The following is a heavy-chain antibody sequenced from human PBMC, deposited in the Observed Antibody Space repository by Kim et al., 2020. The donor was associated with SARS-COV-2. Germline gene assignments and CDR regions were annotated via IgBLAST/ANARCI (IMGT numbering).Heavy chain of an antibody. D-gene: IGHD4-17*01. Sequence: HADAVKGRFTISRDNSKNTLNLQMNSLRAEDTAVYYCAKSTVATHDAFDIWGQGTMVTVSS. CDR3: AKSTVATHDAFDI. V-gene: IGHV3-33*06. J-gene: IGHJ3*02.